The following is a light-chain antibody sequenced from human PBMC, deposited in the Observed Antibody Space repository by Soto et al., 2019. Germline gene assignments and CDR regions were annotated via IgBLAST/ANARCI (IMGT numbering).Light chain of an antibody. CDR2: GAS. J-gene: IGKJ1*01. Sequence: EKVMTQSPATLSMSPGERATLSCRASQSVGSFLAWYQQKPGQAPRLLIYGASTRATGIPARFSGSGSGTEFTLTISSLQSEDFAVYYCQQYTNWPSWTFGQGPKVE. CDR1: QSVGSF. V-gene: IGKV3-15*01. CDR3: QQYTNWPSWT.